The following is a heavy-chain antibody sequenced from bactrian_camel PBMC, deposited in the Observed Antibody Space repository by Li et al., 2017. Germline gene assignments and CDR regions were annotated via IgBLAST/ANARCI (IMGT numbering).Heavy chain of an antibody. CDR2: INSGGGST. J-gene: IGHJ4*01. D-gene: IGHD5*01. V-gene: IGHV3S40*01. Sequence: PLVESGGGLVQPGGSLRLSCAASGFTFSNYGMNWVRQAPGKGLEWVSAINSGGGSTYYADSVKGRFTISRDNAKNTLYLQMNSLKTEDTAVYYCATDRQLRVLIEDYGLGTVYNYRGQGTQVTVS. CDR1: GFTFSNYG. CDR3: ATDRQLRVLIEDYGLGTVYNY.